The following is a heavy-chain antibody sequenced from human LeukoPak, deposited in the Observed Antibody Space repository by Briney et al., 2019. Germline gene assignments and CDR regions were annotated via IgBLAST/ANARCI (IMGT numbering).Heavy chain of an antibody. D-gene: IGHD6-13*01. Sequence: SETLSLTCAVYGGSFSGYYWSWIRQPPGKGLEWIGEINHSGSTNYNPSLKSRVTISVDTSKNQFSLKLSSVTAADTAVYYCARESLVAAAGLVDYWGQGTLVTVSS. CDR1: GGSFSGYY. V-gene: IGHV4-34*01. CDR3: ARESLVAAAGLVDY. J-gene: IGHJ4*02. CDR2: INHSGST.